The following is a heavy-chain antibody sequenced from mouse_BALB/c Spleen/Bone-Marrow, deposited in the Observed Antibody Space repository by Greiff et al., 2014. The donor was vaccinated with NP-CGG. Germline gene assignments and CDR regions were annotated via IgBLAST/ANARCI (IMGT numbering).Heavy chain of an antibody. D-gene: IGHD1-2*01. CDR2: IDPVNGNS. CDR3: TRSGGHYDGDWFTY. CDR1: GFNIKDTY. J-gene: IGHJ3*01. V-gene: IGHV14-3*02. Sequence: EVQLQQSGAELVKPGASIKLPCTVSGFNIKDTYIHWMKQRPEQGLEWIGRIDPVNGNSKFDPKFKGKATITAETSSNTAYLQSIMLTAEDTAVYYGTRSGGHYDGDWFTYWGQGTLVTVS.